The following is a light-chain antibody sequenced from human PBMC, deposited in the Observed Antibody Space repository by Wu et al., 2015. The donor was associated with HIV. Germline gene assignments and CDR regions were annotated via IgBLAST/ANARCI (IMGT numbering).Light chain of an antibody. V-gene: IGKV1-5*03. J-gene: IGKJ1*01. Sequence: DIQMTQSPSTLSASVGDRVTITCRASQSISSWLAWYQQKPGKAPKLLIYKASSLESGVPSRFSGSGSGTEFTLTICSLQPDDFATYYCQQYYSYSTFGQGTKVEIK. CDR2: KAS. CDR3: QQYYSYST. CDR1: QSISSW.